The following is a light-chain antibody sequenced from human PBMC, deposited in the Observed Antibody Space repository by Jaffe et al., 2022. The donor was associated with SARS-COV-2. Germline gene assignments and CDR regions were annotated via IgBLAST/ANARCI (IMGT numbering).Light chain of an antibody. J-gene: IGKJ4*01. CDR1: QSVLSSSNNKNY. CDR3: QQYYSSPLT. CDR2: WAT. V-gene: IGKV4-1*01. Sequence: DIVMTQSPDSLAVSLGERATINCKSSQSVLSSSNNKNYLAWYQQKPGQPPKMLIYWATTRDSGVPDRFSGSGSGTDFTLTISSLQAEDVAVYYCQQYYSSPLTFGGGTKVEIK.